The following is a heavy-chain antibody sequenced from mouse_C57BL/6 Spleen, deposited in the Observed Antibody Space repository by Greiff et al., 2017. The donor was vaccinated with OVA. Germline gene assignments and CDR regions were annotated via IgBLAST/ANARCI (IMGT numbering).Heavy chain of an antibody. Sequence: EVHLVASGGGLVKPGGSLKLSCAASGFTFSDYGMHWVRQAPEKGLEWVAYISSGSSTIYYADTVKGRFTISRDNAKNTLFLQMTSLRSEDTAMYYCARRSYYYAMDYWGQGTSVTVSS. V-gene: IGHV5-17*01. J-gene: IGHJ4*01. CDR1: GFTFSDYG. CDR2: ISSGSSTI. CDR3: ARRSYYYAMDY.